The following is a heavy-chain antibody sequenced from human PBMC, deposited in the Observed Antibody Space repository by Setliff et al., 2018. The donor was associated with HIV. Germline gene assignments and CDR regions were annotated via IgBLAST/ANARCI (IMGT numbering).Heavy chain of an antibody. V-gene: IGHV4-59*01. Sequence: SETLSLTCTVSGDSISSNSWSWIRQPPGGGLEFIGYISYSGSTNYNPSLKSRITISVDTSKNRFPLKLMSVTAADTAVYYCARLRGLARIYFYYYMDVWGKGTTVNVSS. CDR3: ARLRGLARIYFYYYMDV. CDR1: GDSISSNS. CDR2: ISYSGST. J-gene: IGHJ6*03. D-gene: IGHD3-9*01.